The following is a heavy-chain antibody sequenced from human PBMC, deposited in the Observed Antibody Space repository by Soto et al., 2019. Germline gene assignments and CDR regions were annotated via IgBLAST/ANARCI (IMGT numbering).Heavy chain of an antibody. Sequence: SETLSLTCTVSGASISGFYWSWIRKSAGKGLEWIGRIYATGTTDYNPSLKSRVMMSVDTSKKQFSLNLTSVTAADTAVYYCARQDRVVVEGRWFDPWGQGTLVTVSS. V-gene: IGHV4-4*07. CDR2: IYATGTT. J-gene: IGHJ5*02. CDR1: GASISGFY. D-gene: IGHD2-15*01. CDR3: ARQDRVVVEGRWFDP.